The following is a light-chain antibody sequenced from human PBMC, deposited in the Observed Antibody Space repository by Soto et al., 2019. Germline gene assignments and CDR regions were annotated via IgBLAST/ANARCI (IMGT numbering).Light chain of an antibody. CDR1: QTISTY. J-gene: IGKJ3*01. CDR2: AAS. V-gene: IGKV1-39*01. CDR3: QQSLSSPLT. Sequence: DIQMTQSPSSLSASVGDRVTITCRASQTISTYLNWYQQKPGKAPKLLIYAASTLQSGVPSRFSGSGSGTDFTLTISSLQHEDFATYYCQQSLSSPLTFGPGTKVDIK.